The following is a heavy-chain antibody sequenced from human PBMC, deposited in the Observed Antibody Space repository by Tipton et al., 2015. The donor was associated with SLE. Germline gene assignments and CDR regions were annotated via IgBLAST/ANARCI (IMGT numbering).Heavy chain of an antibody. CDR3: ARQGQQLVRPYYYGMDV. V-gene: IGHV4-59*08. CDR1: GGSISSYY. D-gene: IGHD6-13*01. J-gene: IGHJ6*02. CDR2: IYYSGST. Sequence: TLSLTCTVSGGSISSYYWSWIRQPPGKGLEWIGYIYYSGSTNYNPSLKSRVTISVDTSKNQFSLKLSSVTAADTAAYYCARQGQQLVRPYYYGMDVWGQGTTVTVSS.